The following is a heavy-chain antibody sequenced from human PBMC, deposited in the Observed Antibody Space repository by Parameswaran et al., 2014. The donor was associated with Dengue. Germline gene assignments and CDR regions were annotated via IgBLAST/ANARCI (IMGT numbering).Heavy chain of an antibody. V-gene: IGHV4-39*01. D-gene: IGHD6-13*01. CDR2: IYYSGST. CDR1: GGSISSSSYY. Sequence: ASETLSLTCTVSGGSISSSSYYWGWIRQPPGKGLEWIGSIYYSGSTYYNPSLKSRVTISADTSKNQFSLKLSSVTATDTAVYYCARLLIPGIAAAGHLHWFDPWGQGTLVTVSS. J-gene: IGHJ5*02. CDR3: ARLLIPGIAAAGHLHWFDP.